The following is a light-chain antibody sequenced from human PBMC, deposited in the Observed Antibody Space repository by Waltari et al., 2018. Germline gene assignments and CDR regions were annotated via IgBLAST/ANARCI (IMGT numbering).Light chain of an antibody. J-gene: IGLJ7*01. Sequence: QSVLTQPPSVSAAPGQRVTISCSGGSSNIGNNYVSWYRQFPGTAPKLLIYGNSERPAGMPGRFAGSKSGTSATLDITGLQAGDEADYYCGTWDSSLSGAGFGGGTHLTVL. V-gene: IGLV1-51*02. CDR2: GNS. CDR1: SSNIGNNY. CDR3: GTWDSSLSGAG.